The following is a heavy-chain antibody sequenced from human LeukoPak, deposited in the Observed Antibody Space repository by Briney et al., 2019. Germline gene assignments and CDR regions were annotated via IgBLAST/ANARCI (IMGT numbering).Heavy chain of an antibody. J-gene: IGHJ4*02. Sequence: ASVKVSCKVSGYTLTELSMHWVRQAPGKGLEWMGGFDPEDGETIYAQKFQGRVTITADESTSTAYMELSSLRSEDTAVYYCARAIAARSFDYWGQGTLVTVSS. CDR3: ARAIAARSFDY. CDR1: GYTLTELS. CDR2: FDPEDGET. D-gene: IGHD6-6*01. V-gene: IGHV1-24*01.